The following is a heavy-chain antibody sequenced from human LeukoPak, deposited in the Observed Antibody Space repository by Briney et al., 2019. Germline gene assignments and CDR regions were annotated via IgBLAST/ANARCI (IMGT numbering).Heavy chain of an antibody. Sequence: GGSLRLSCAASGFTFSNYAMSWVRQAPGKGLEWVSTISGSGDSTYCADSVKGRFTISRDNSKNTLYLQMNSLKAEDTDVHYCALNKGQWEQLAYWGQGTLVTVSS. CDR1: GFTFSNYA. CDR3: ALNKGQWEQLAY. D-gene: IGHD1-26*01. CDR2: ISGSGDST. V-gene: IGHV3-23*01. J-gene: IGHJ4*02.